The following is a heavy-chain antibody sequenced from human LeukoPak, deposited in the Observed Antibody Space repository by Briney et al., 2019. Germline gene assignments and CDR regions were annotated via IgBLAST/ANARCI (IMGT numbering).Heavy chain of an antibody. Sequence: ASVKVSCKASAYTFADYFIQWVRQAPGQGLEWEGRINCNSGGTEYAQKFQGRVTMTRDTSITTAYVEVSSLKSDDTAVYYCARDLTSTPNWEFDYWGEGTLVTVSS. CDR3: ARDLTSTPNWEFDY. CDR1: AYTFADYF. D-gene: IGHD1-26*01. J-gene: IGHJ4*02. CDR2: INCNSGGT. V-gene: IGHV1-2*06.